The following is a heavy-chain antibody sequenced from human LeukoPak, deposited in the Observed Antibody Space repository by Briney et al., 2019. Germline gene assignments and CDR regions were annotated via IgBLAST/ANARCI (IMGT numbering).Heavy chain of an antibody. CDR3: ARDYYDSSGYWY. Sequence: GASVKVSCKASGYTFIGYYMHWVRQAPGQGLEWMGRIIPILGIANYAQKFQGRVTITADKSTSTAYMELSSLRSEDTAVYYCARDYYDSSGYWYWGQGTLVTVSS. CDR1: GYTFIGYY. CDR2: IIPILGIA. D-gene: IGHD3-22*01. V-gene: IGHV1-69*04. J-gene: IGHJ4*02.